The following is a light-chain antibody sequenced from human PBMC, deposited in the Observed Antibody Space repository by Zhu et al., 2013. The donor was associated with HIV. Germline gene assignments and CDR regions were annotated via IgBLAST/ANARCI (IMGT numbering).Light chain of an antibody. V-gene: IGKV3-20*01. CDR2: DAS. Sequence: EIVLTQSAGTLSLSPGERATLSCRASQSVRSNYIAWYQQKPGQAPRLLMFDASRRATGIPDRFSGSGSGTDFTLTISRLAPEDFAMYYCQQYGSSPSFGQGTKVEIK. CDR3: QQYGSSPS. CDR1: QSVRSNY. J-gene: IGKJ1*01.